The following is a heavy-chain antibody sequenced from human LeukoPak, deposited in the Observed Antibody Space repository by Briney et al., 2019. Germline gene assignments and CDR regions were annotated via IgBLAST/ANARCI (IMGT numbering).Heavy chain of an antibody. J-gene: IGHJ4*02. CDR2: INPNSGGT. Sequence: EASVKVSCKASGYTFTGDYMHWVRQAPGRGLEWMGWINPNSGGTNYAQKFQGRVTMTRDTSISTAYMELSRLRSDDTAVYYCARGVVITKDYWGQGTLVTVSS. D-gene: IGHD3-22*01. V-gene: IGHV1-2*02. CDR3: ARGVVITKDY. CDR1: GYTFTGDY.